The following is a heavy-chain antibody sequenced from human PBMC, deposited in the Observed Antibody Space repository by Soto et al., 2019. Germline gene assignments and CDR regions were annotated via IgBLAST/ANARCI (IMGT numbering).Heavy chain of an antibody. CDR3: AKDLEQLVYSYYGMDV. J-gene: IGHJ6*02. CDR1: GFTFSSYG. V-gene: IGHV3-30*18. D-gene: IGHD6-6*01. Sequence: QVQLVESGGGVVQPGRSLRLSCAASGFTFSSYGMHWVRQAPGKGLEWVAVISYDGSNKYYADSVKGRFTISRDNSKNTLYLQMNSLRAEDTAVYYCAKDLEQLVYSYYGMDVWGQGTTVTVSS. CDR2: ISYDGSNK.